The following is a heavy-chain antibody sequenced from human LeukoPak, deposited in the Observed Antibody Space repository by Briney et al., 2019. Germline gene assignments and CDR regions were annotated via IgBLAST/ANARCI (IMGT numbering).Heavy chain of an antibody. CDR1: GFNFADYA. J-gene: IGHJ4*02. D-gene: IGHD6-13*01. V-gene: IGHV3-23*01. CDR2: ISGSGGST. Sequence: GGSLRLSCRGSGFNFADYAMSWVRQAPGKGLEWVSAISGSGGSTYYADSVKGRFTISRDNSKNTLYLQMNSLRAEDTAVYYCAKDSQKAVAAAGAADYWGQGTLVTVSS. CDR3: AKDSQKAVAAAGAADY.